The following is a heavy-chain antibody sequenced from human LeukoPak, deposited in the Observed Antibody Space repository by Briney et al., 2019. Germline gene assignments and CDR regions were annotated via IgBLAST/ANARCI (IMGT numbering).Heavy chain of an antibody. V-gene: IGHV4-4*02. CDR1: GDSMSGTNW. J-gene: IGHJ6*03. CDR3: ASNGYYCIEV. Sequence: SGTLSLTCAVSGDSMSGTNWWSWGRQSPGKGLEWIGEIYHDGSTNYNPSLKSRVTISVDKSKSQFSLRLTSVTAADTAVYYCASNGYYCIEVWGNGTTATVSS. CDR2: IYHDGST. D-gene: IGHD2-8*01.